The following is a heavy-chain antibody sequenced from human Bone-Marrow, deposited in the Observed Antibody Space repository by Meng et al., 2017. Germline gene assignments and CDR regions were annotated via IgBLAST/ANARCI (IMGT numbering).Heavy chain of an antibody. CDR3: ARDPLRFGELSYYFDY. V-gene: IGHV1-46*01. CDR2: INPSGGST. CDR1: GYTFPSYY. J-gene: IGHJ4*02. D-gene: IGHD3-10*01. Sequence: SVTVSCKASGYTFPSYYMHWLRQAPRQGLEWMGIINPSGGSTSYAQKFQGRVTMTRDTSTSTVYMELSSLRSEDTAVYYCARDPLRFGELSYYFDYWGQGTLVTVSS.